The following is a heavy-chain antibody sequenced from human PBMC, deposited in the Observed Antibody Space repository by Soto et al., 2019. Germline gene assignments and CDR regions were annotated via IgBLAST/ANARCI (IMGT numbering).Heavy chain of an antibody. D-gene: IGHD3-3*01. J-gene: IGHJ4*02. CDR2: IYPGDSET. CDR1: RYSFTSYW. Sequence: GESLKISCQASRYSFTSYWIGWVRQKPGKGLEWMGIIYPGDSETRYSPSFQGQVTISADKSINTAYLQWSSLKASDTANYYCARLGDGFNPYYFDSWGQGTLVTVSS. CDR3: ARLGDGFNPYYFDS. V-gene: IGHV5-51*01.